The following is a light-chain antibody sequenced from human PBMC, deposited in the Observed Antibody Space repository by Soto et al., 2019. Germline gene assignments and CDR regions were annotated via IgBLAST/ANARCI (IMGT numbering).Light chain of an antibody. J-gene: IGKJ1*01. Sequence: EMSQSPATLSACVGDRLNITCPASHHIDRWMAWYQQKPGKAPSLLIFDASTLPSGVPSRFRGSGSGTDFTLTISSLQPDDFATYCCQQYAISPTFGQGTKVEIK. CDR1: HHIDRW. CDR2: DAS. V-gene: IGKV1-5*01. CDR3: QQYAISPT.